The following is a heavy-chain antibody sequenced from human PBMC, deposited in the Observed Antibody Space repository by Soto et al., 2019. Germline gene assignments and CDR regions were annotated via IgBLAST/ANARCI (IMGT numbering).Heavy chain of an antibody. CDR1: GGSFRREA. CDR2: ILPFFGTA. Sequence: QVQLVQSGAEVKKPGSSVKVSCKASGGSFRREAINWLRQAPGQGPEWMGNILPFFGTADYAQKFQGRVTVTADMSTTTVYMGLNSLRVEDTAVYYCARGHEVGGNADAFDVWGQGTTVIVSS. V-gene: IGHV1-69*14. CDR3: ARGHEVGGNADAFDV. D-gene: IGHD5-12*01. J-gene: IGHJ3*01.